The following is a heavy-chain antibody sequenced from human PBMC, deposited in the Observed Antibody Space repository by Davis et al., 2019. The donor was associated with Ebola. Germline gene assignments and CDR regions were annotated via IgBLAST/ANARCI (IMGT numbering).Heavy chain of an antibody. CDR2: IIPIFGTA. V-gene: IGHV1-69*13. Sequence: SVKVSCKASGGTFSSYAISWVRQAPGQGLEWMGGIIPIFGTANYAQKFQGRVTITADESTSTAYMELSSLRSEDTAVYYCARRSRRCSSTSCYEEDYYYYGMDVWGQGTTVTVSS. D-gene: IGHD2-2*01. J-gene: IGHJ6*02. CDR1: GGTFSSYA. CDR3: ARRSRRCSSTSCYEEDYYYYGMDV.